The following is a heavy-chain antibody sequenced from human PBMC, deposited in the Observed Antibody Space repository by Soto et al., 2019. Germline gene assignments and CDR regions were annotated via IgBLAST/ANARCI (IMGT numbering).Heavy chain of an antibody. V-gene: IGHV3-15*01. D-gene: IGHD3-10*01. CDR3: TTEPTLWFGELFGSGWPPYYYYGMDV. Sequence: PVGSQRLSYAASWLNCGYVGGRWVRKDPGKGLEWVGRIKSKTDGGTTDYAAPVKGRFTISRDDSKNTLYLQMNSLKTEDTAVYYCTTEPTLWFGELFGSGWPPYYYYGMDVWGQGTTVTVSS. J-gene: IGHJ6*02. CDR2: IKSKTDGGTT. CDR1: WLNCGYVG.